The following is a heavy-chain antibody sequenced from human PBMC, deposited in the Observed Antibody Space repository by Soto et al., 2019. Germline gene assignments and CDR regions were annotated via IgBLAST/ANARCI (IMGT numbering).Heavy chain of an antibody. CDR3: ARDFPSYCSSTSCYRGRGPPNFDY. J-gene: IGHJ4*02. V-gene: IGHV3-33*01. Sequence: GGSLRLSCAASGFTFSSYGMHWVRQAPGKGLEWVAVIWYDGSNKYYADSVKGRFTISRDNSKNTLYLQMNSLRAEDTAVYYCARDFPSYCSSTSCYRGRGPPNFDYWGQGTLVTGSS. CDR2: IWYDGSNK. D-gene: IGHD2-2*01. CDR1: GFTFSSYG.